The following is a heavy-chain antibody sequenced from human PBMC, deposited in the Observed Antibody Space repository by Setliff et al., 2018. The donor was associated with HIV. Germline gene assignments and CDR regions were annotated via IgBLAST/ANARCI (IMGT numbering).Heavy chain of an antibody. CDR3: AKDFVYYDSSGSFDY. CDR2: IRYDGSNT. CDR1: GFTFSNYG. V-gene: IGHV3-30*02. J-gene: IGHJ4*02. D-gene: IGHD3-22*01. Sequence: PGGSLRLSCVASGFTFSNYGMHWVRQAPGKGLEWVAFIRYDGSNTYYADSVKGRFTISRDNSKNTLYLQMNSLRAEDTAVYYCAKDFVYYDSSGSFDYWGQGTLVTVSS.